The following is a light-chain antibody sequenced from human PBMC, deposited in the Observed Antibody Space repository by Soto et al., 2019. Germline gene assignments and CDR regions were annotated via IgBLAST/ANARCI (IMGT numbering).Light chain of an antibody. V-gene: IGLV2-8*01. J-gene: IGLJ2*01. CDR2: EVS. Sequence: QSVLTQPPSASGSPGQSVTISCTGTSSDVGGYSYVSWYQQHPGNAPKLMIYEVSKRPSGVPDRFSASKSGNTASLTVSGLQPEDEADSYGFSYSGSKNYVVFGVGTKRTLL. CDR3: FSYSGSKNYVV. CDR1: SSDVGGYSY.